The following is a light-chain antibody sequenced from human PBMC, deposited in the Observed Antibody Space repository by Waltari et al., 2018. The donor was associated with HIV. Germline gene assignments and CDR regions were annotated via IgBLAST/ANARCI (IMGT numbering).Light chain of an antibody. V-gene: IGLV1-44*01. CDR2: SNN. CDR1: SFHFGSTT. Sequence: QSVLTQPPSASWTPAQRFTISCSGSSFHFGSTTVNWYQQLPGTAPKLLINSNNQRPSGVPDRFSGSKSGTSASLAISGLQSEDEADYYCAAWDDSLNGYVFGTGTKVTVL. J-gene: IGLJ1*01. CDR3: AAWDDSLNGYV.